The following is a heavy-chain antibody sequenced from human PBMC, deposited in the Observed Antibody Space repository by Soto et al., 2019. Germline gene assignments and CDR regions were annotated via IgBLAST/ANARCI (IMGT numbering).Heavy chain of an antibody. J-gene: IGHJ4*02. CDR1: GFTFSSFA. V-gene: IGHV3-23*01. Sequence: GGSLRLSCAASGFTFSSFAMIWVRQAPGEGLECVSAISAGGVATYYADSVKGRFTVSRDNSKDTLYLQMNSLRGEDTAVYFCAKRLTSGDEGFWGRGTLVTVS. CDR3: AKRLTSGDEGF. D-gene: IGHD2-21*02. CDR2: ISAGGVAT.